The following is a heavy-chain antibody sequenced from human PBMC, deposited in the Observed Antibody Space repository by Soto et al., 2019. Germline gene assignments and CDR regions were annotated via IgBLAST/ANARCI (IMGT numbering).Heavy chain of an antibody. CDR1: GFTFSSYA. CDR2: ISYDGSNK. D-gene: IGHD3-3*01. CDR3: ARDQVSGDFWSGYYKYYYYGMDV. V-gene: IGHV3-30-3*01. Sequence: PGGALRLSCAASGFTFSSYAMHWVRQAPGKGLEWVAVISYDGSNKYYADSVKGRFTISRDNSKNTLYLQMNNLRAEDMAVYYWARDQVSGDFWSGYYKYYYYGMDVWGQGTTVTVSS. J-gene: IGHJ6*02.